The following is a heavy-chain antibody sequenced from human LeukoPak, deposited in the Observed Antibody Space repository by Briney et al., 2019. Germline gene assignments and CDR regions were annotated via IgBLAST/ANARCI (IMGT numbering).Heavy chain of an antibody. CDR2: ISSSGSTI. CDR1: GFTFSSYE. D-gene: IGHD1-7*01. V-gene: IGHV3-48*03. CDR3: ARAHNWKYGSFDF. Sequence: GGSLRLSCAASGFTFSSYEMNWVRQAPGKGLEWVSYISSSGSTIYYADSVKGRFTISRDNAKNSLYLQMNSLRAEDTAVYYCARAHNWKYGSFDFWGQGTLVTVSS. J-gene: IGHJ4*02.